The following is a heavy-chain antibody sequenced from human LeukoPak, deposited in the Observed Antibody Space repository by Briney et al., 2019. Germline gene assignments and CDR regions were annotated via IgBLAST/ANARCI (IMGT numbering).Heavy chain of an antibody. V-gene: IGHV4-34*01. D-gene: IGHD3-22*01. CDR1: GGSFSGYY. CDR3: ARGGYYEGFDY. CDR2: INHSGST. J-gene: IGHJ4*02. Sequence: SETLSLTCAVYGGSFSGYYWSWIRQPPGKGLEWIGEINHSGSTNYNPSLKSRVTISVDTSKNQFSLKLSSVTAADTAVYYCARGGYYEGFDYWGQGTLVTISS.